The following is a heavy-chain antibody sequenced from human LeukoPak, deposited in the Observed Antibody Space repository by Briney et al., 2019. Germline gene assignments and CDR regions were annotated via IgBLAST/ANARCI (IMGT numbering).Heavy chain of an antibody. CDR1: GFTFTSFS. D-gene: IGHD2-21*01. CDR2: LGNSGEDT. CDR3: AKSQID. J-gene: IGHJ4*02. V-gene: IGHV3-23*01. Sequence: GGSLRLSCAASGFTFTSFSMSWVRQAPGKGLEWVSGLGNSGEDTYYADSVKGRFTISRDNSKDMVYLQMNSLRAEDTAIYYCAKSQIDWGQGTLVTVSS.